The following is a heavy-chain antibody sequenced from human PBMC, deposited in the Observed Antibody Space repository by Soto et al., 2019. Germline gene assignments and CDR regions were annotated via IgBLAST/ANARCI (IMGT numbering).Heavy chain of an antibody. D-gene: IGHD1-26*01. CDR1: SESLSGYY. CDR2: IDGSGNT. V-gene: IGHV4-34*01. CDR3: VVARGRLVGFDY. Sequence: QVQLQQWGAGLLKPSETLSLTCAVNSESLSGYYWSWIRQSPGKGLEWIGEIDGSGNTNYSPSLRSRVAISVDTSNNHFSLNLNSVSAADTAAYYCVVARGRLVGFDYWGQGALVTLSS. J-gene: IGHJ4*02.